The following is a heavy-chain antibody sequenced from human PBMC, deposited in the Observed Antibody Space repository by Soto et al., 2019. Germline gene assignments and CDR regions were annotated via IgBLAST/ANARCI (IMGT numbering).Heavy chain of an antibody. Sequence: SETLSLTCTVSGGSISSGDYYWSWIRQPPGKGLEWIGYIYYSGSTTYNPSLKSRVTISVDGSKNQFSLRLSSVTAADTAVYYCARETYSSGWYYWFDPWGQGTLVTVSS. V-gene: IGHV4-61*08. D-gene: IGHD6-19*01. CDR2: IYYSGST. J-gene: IGHJ5*02. CDR3: ARETYSSGWYYWFDP. CDR1: GGSISSGDYY.